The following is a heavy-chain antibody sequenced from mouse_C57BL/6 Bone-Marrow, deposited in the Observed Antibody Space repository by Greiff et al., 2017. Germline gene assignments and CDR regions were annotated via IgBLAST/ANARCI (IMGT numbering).Heavy chain of an antibody. CDR1: GFNIKDYY. D-gene: IGHD1-1*01. V-gene: IGHV14-1*01. CDR2: IDPEDGDT. Sequence: EVQLQQSGAELVRPGASVKLSCTASGFNIKDYYMHWVKQRPEQGLEWIGRIDPEDGDTEYAPKFQGRATLTADTSSNTASLQLSSLTSEDTAVYYCTYYGKGDYWGQGTTLTVSS. J-gene: IGHJ2*01. CDR3: TYYGKGDY.